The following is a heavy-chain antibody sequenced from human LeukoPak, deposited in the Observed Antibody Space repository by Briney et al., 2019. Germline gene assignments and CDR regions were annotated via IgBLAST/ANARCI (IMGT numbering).Heavy chain of an antibody. D-gene: IGHD1-26*01. CDR3: TARGAPTGDTFDV. Sequence: GGSLKLSCVASGFTFSGSAVHWVRQASGKGLEWVGRIRSKADSYATAYAASLKGRFTVSRDDSKNTAYLQMNSLKTEDTAVYYCTARGAPTGDTFDVWGQGTMVTVSS. CDR1: GFTFSGSA. CDR2: IRSKADSYAT. J-gene: IGHJ3*01. V-gene: IGHV3-73*01.